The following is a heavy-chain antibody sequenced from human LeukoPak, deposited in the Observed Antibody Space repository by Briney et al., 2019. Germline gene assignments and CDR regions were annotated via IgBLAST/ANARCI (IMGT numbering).Heavy chain of an antibody. J-gene: IGHJ4*02. V-gene: IGHV3-23*01. Sequence: GGSLRLSCAASGFTFSSYAMSWVRQAPGKGLEWVSAITATSSSTHDADSVQGRFTISRDNSKNTLYLQMNSLRPVDTAIYYCAKLFESGTYNNFFHYWGQGTLVTVFS. CDR2: ITATSSST. CDR1: GFTFSSYA. CDR3: AKLFESGTYNNFFHY. D-gene: IGHD3-10*01.